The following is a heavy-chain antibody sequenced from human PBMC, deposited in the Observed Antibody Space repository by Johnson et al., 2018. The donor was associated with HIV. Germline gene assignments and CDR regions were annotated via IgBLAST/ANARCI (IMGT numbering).Heavy chain of an antibody. CDR1: GFTFSNYG. J-gene: IGHJ3*02. Sequence: QVQLVESGGGLVQPGGSLRLSCAASGFTFSNYGMHWVSQAPGKGLEWVAVISYDGSNKYYADSVKGRFTISRDNSKNTLYLQMNSLRAEDTAVYYCAREELEPDVFDIWGQGTMVTVSS. V-gene: IGHV3-30*19. CDR3: AREELEPDVFDI. CDR2: ISYDGSNK. D-gene: IGHD1-1*01.